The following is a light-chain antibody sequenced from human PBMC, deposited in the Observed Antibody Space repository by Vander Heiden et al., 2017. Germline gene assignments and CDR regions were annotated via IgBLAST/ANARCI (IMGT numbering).Light chain of an antibody. Sequence: DIQMTHSPSSLSASVGDRVTITCRASQSISSYLNWYQQKPGKAPKRLIYAASSLQSGVPSRFSGSGSGTDFTLTISSLQPEDFATYDCQQSYSTLYTFGQGTKLEIK. V-gene: IGKV1-39*01. CDR2: AAS. CDR3: QQSYSTLYT. CDR1: QSISSY. J-gene: IGKJ2*01.